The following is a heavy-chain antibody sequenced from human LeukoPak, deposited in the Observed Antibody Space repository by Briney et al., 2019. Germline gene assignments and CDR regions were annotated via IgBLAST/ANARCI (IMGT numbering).Heavy chain of an antibody. Sequence: SETLSLTCTVSGVSITDYYWSWIRQPPGKGLEWIAYIFHTGDTRYNPFLQSRIIISLDTSKNQFSLKLRSVTAADTALYYCARHPLRGRFDFWGQGALVTVSS. CDR1: GVSITDYY. V-gene: IGHV4-59*08. CDR2: IFHTGDT. J-gene: IGHJ4*02. CDR3: ARHPLRGRFDF.